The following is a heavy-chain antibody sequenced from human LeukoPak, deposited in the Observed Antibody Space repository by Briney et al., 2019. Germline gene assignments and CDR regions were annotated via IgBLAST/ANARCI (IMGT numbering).Heavy chain of an antibody. V-gene: IGHV4-59*08. CDR2: IYYSGNT. CDR3: ARHYDTSGYWFYFDH. Sequence: SETLSLTCTVSGGSISSYYWSWIRQPPGKGLEWIGFIYYSGNTNHNPSLKSRVTISLDTSKNQFSLKLSSVTAADTAVYYCARHYDTSGYWFYFDHWGQGTLLTVSS. J-gene: IGHJ4*02. D-gene: IGHD3-22*01. CDR1: GGSISSYY.